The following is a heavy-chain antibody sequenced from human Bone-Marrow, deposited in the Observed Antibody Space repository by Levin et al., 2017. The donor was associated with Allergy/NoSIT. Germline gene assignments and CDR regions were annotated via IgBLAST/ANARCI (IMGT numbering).Heavy chain of an antibody. D-gene: IGHD1-7*01. J-gene: IGHJ4*02. CDR3: ARAAGNYRHDFDS. Sequence: GESLKISCVGSEFTFDNHGIHWVRQAPGKGLEWVSVVGYDGDSEHYADSVKGRFTVSRDNSKNTVYLQISSLRPEDTALYYCARAAGNYRHDFDSWGRGVVVTVSS. V-gene: IGHV3-30*03. CDR1: EFTFDNHG. CDR2: VGYDGDSE.